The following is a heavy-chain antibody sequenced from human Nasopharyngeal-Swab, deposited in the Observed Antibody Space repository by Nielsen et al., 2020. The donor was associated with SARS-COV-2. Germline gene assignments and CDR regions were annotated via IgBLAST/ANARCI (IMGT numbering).Heavy chain of an antibody. Sequence: GESLKISCKASGFPFSSYGMHWVRQAPGKGLEWVAVIWYDGSKKYYADSVKGRFTISRDNSKNTLYLQMNSLRAEDTAVYYCAADGFSLYYFDYWGQGTLVTVSS. CDR2: IWYDGSKK. CDR3: AADGFSLYYFDY. D-gene: IGHD2-8*01. J-gene: IGHJ4*02. V-gene: IGHV3-33*01. CDR1: GFPFSSYG.